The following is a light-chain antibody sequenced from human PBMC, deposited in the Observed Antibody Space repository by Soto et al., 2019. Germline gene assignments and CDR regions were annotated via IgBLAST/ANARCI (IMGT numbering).Light chain of an antibody. Sequence: ELVKTQCADTLSVSPRAGGTLSCRASQSVGTNLAWYQQRPGQAPRLLIYGASTRASDTPARFSGSGSVTEFALTISSLQSEDFAVYYCQQYNNWPITFGQGTRLEIK. V-gene: IGKV3D-15*01. CDR2: GAS. CDR1: QSVGTN. CDR3: QQYNNWPIT. J-gene: IGKJ5*01.